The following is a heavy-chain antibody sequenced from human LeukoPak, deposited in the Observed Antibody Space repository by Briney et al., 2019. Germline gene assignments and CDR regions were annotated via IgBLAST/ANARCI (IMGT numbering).Heavy chain of an antibody. CDR2: IYYSGTT. D-gene: IGHD6-13*01. J-gene: IGHJ5*02. CDR1: GGSISSGGYH. V-gene: IGHV4-61*08. CDR3: ARGWYSSPLNNWFDP. Sequence: SETLSLTCTVSGGSISSGGYHWSWFRQPPGKGLEWIGFIYYSGTTNYNPSLKSRATMSVDTSKNQFSLKLSSVTAADTAVYYCARGWYSSPLNNWFDPWGQGTLVTVSS.